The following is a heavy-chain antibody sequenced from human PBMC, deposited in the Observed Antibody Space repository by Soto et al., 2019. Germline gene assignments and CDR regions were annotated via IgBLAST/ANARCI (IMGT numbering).Heavy chain of an antibody. CDR2: IKSTKDGGAR. CDR3: VEGWNDF. J-gene: IGHJ4*02. V-gene: IGHV3-15*01. Sequence: EVQVVESGGDLVEPGGSLRLSCVTSGFMFSSAWMSWVRQAPGKGLEWVARIKSTKDGGARDYAAPVNGRFSISRDDSKSTVYLQMNSLRAEDTALYYCVEGWNDFLGQGTLVTVSS. D-gene: IGHD1-1*01. CDR1: GFMFSSAW.